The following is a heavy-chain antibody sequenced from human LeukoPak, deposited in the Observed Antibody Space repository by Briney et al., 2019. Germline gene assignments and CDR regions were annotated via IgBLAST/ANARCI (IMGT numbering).Heavy chain of an antibody. D-gene: IGHD6-19*01. Sequence: ESLKISCKASGYTFSGYYMHWVRQAPGQGLEWMGWIKPNSGDTKYAQKFQGRVTMTRDTSINTAYMELSSLRSDDTALYYCARDRAAVAGQYFFDYWGQGALVTVSS. CDR3: ARDRAAVAGQYFFDY. J-gene: IGHJ4*02. CDR2: IKPNSGDT. CDR1: GYTFSGYY. V-gene: IGHV1-2*02.